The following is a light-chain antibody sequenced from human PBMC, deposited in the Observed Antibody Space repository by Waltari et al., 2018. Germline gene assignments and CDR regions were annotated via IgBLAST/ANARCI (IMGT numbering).Light chain of an antibody. CDR2: DAS. CDR1: QSISSW. CDR3: QQYNSYLGT. J-gene: IGKJ1*01. Sequence: DIQMTQSPSTLSASVGDRVTITCRDSQSISSWLAWYQQKPGKAPKLLIYDASSLESGVPSRFSGSGSGTEFTLTISSLQPDDFATYYCQQYNSYLGTFGQGTKVEIK. V-gene: IGKV1-5*01.